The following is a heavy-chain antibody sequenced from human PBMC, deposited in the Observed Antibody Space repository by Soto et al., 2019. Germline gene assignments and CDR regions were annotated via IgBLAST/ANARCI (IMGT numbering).Heavy chain of an antibody. CDR1: GFTFNYYW. V-gene: IGHV3-74*01. Sequence: EVQLVESEGGLVQRGGSLRLSCAASGFTFNYYWMHWVRQAPGQGLVWVSHIHSDGSTTTYADSVKGRFTISRDNAKNTLYLQMNSRRAEDTAVYYCVRCDKGGFDLWGQGTTVTVSS. J-gene: IGHJ3*01. D-gene: IGHD2-15*01. CDR2: IHSDGSTT. CDR3: VRCDKGGFDL.